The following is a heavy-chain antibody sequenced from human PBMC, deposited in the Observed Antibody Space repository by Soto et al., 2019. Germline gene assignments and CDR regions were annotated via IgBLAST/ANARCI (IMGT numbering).Heavy chain of an antibody. J-gene: IGHJ5*02. V-gene: IGHV4-59*01. CDR2: IYYNGDT. CDR1: GGSINNYY. Sequence: SETLSLTCTVSGGSINNYYWTWIRQPPGKGLEWIGYIYYNGDTNYNPSLQSRVTMSVDTSKNQFSLKVRSVTAADTAVYFCARGGWSVGPWGQGTLVTVSS. D-gene: IGHD6-19*01. CDR3: ARGGWSVGP.